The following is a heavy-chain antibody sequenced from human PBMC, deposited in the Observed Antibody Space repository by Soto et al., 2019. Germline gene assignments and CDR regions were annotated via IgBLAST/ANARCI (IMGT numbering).Heavy chain of an antibody. CDR2: IYYSGST. J-gene: IGHJ4*02. D-gene: IGHD3-22*01. Sequence: SETLSLTCTVSGGSISSSSYYWGWIRQPPGKGLEWIGSIYYSGSTYYNPSLKSRVTISVDTSKNHFSLKLSSVTAADTAVYYCALSYDSSGYYGYFDYWGQGTLVTVSS. CDR1: GGSISSSSYY. CDR3: ALSYDSSGYYGYFDY. V-gene: IGHV4-39*01.